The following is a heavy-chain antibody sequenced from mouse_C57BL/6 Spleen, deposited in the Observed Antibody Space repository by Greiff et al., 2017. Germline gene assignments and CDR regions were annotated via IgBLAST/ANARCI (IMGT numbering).Heavy chain of an antibody. CDR2: INYDGSST. D-gene: IGHD2-2*01. V-gene: IGHV5-16*01. CDR1: GFTFSDYY. Sequence: EVKVVESEGGLVQPGSSMKLSCTASGFTFSDYYMAWVRQVPEKGLEWVANINYDGSSTYYLDSLKSRFIISRDNAKNILYLQMSSLKSEDTATYYCARDGYDGEDNAMDYWGQGTSVTVSS. J-gene: IGHJ4*01. CDR3: ARDGYDGEDNAMDY.